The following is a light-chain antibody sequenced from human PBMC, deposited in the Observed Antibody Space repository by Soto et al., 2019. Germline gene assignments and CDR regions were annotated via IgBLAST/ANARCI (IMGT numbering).Light chain of an antibody. Sequence: DIQITQSPSTLSSSGGDRVTITCRASQTINRWLAWYQQKPGEVPKLLIYKASVLESGVPSRFSGSGSGTEFTLTISRLQPGDVATYYCQHWSFGQGTKVDIK. CDR2: KAS. J-gene: IGKJ1*01. CDR1: QTINRW. CDR3: QHWS. V-gene: IGKV1-5*03.